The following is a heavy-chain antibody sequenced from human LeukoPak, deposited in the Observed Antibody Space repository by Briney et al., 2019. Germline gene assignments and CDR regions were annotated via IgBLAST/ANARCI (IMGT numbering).Heavy chain of an antibody. CDR1: GFTFCKFV. V-gene: IGHV3-23*01. CDR2: ISGSGGST. J-gene: IGHJ4*02. Sequence: PGGSLRLSCAASGFTFCKFVIRRVRQAPGAGLEWFSAISGSGGSTYYADSVKGRFTLPRDNSKNTLYLQMNSLRAEDTAVYYCAKDMFLLDYWGQGTLVTVSS. CDR3: AKDMFLLDY. D-gene: IGHD3-10*02.